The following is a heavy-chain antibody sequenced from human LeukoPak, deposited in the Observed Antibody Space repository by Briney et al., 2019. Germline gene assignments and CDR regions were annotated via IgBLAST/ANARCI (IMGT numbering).Heavy chain of an antibody. D-gene: IGHD4-17*01. CDR3: ARVADGDYYYYYYMDV. Sequence: SQTLSLTCTVSGGSISSGSYYWSWIRQPAGKGLEWIGYIYYSGSTNYNPSLKSRVTISVDTSKNQFSLKLSSVTAADTAVYYCARVADGDYYYYYYMDVWGKGTTVTVSS. J-gene: IGHJ6*03. V-gene: IGHV4-61*10. CDR1: GGSISSGSYY. CDR2: IYYSGST.